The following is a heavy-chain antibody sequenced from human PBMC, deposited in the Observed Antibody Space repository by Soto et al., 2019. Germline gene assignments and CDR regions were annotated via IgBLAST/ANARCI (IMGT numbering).Heavy chain of an antibody. CDR3: AKVPYYYDSSGYYSSQYYYYGMDV. D-gene: IGHD3-22*01. CDR2: ISGSGGST. J-gene: IGHJ6*02. V-gene: IGHV3-23*01. Sequence: GSLRLSCAASGFTFSSYAMSWVRQAPGKGLEWVSAISGSGGSTYYADSVKGRFTISRDNSKNTLYLQMNSLRAEDTAVYYCAKVPYYYDSSGYYSSQYYYYGMDVWGQGTTVTVSS. CDR1: GFTFSSYA.